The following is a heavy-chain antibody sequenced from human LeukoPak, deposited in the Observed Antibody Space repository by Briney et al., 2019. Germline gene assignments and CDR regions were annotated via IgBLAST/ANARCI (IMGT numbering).Heavy chain of an antibody. CDR1: GYTFNNYD. Sequence: GAPVKVSCKASGYTFNNYDINWVRQAAGQGLEWMGRLDPYSSDTAYGQNFQGRVTMTRNTSINTAYLELNSLRSEDTAVYYCARSRSGYYMDVWGRGTTVTVSS. CDR2: LDPYSSDT. D-gene: IGHD1-26*01. CDR3: ARSRSGYYMDV. V-gene: IGHV1-8*02. J-gene: IGHJ6*03.